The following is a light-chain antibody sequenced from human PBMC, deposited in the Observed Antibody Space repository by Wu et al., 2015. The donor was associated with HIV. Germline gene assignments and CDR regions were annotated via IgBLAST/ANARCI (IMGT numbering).Light chain of an antibody. CDR3: QQFYNYPYT. CDR2: DAS. J-gene: IGKJ2*01. CDR1: QRIASA. Sequence: TQLTQSPSSLSASVGDRVTIMCRASQRIASALAWFQQKPGKAPKLLIYDASTLETGVPLRFSGSESGTDFTLTISSLQPEDFGSYYCQQFYNYPYTFGQGTKLE. V-gene: IGKV1D-13*01.